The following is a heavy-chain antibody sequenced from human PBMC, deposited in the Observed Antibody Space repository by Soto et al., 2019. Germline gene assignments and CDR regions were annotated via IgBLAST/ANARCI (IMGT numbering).Heavy chain of an antibody. Sequence: KCSGYTINQYDINWVRQATVQGLEWMGWMNPNSGNTGYAQKFQGRVTMTRNTSISTAYMELSSLRFEDTAVYYCARGRGWWYYFDYWGEGNLVTVSA. CDR1: GYTINQYD. CDR2: MNPNSGNT. J-gene: IGHJ4*02. V-gene: IGHV1-8*01. D-gene: IGHD6-19*01. CDR3: ARGRGWWYYFDY.